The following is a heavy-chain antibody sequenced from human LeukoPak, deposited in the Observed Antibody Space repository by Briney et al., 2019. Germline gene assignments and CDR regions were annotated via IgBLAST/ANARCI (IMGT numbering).Heavy chain of an antibody. Sequence: SVKVSRKASGGTFSSYAISWVRQAPGQGLEWMGEIIPIFGTANYAQKFQGRVTITTDESTSTAYMELSSLRSEDTAVYYCARGSQDSSGYYYVGFDYWGQGTLVTVSS. V-gene: IGHV1-69*05. J-gene: IGHJ4*02. CDR1: GGTFSSYA. CDR2: IIPIFGTA. CDR3: ARGSQDSSGYYYVGFDY. D-gene: IGHD3-22*01.